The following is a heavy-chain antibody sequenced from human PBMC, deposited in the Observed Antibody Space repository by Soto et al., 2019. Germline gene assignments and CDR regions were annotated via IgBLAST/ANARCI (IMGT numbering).Heavy chain of an antibody. CDR1: GNNFSSYW. J-gene: IGHJ5*02. CDR2: IYPGDSDT. V-gene: IGHV5-51*01. Sequence: PPESLKISCKGFGNNFSSYWIGWVRPMPGKGLEWMGIIYPGDSDTRYSPSFQGQVTISADKSISTAYLQWSSLKASDTAMYYCARRTRVLDWFDPWGQGTLVTVSS. CDR3: ARRTRVLDWFDP.